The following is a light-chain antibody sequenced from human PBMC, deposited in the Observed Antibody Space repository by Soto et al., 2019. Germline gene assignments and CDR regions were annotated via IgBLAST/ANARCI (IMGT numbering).Light chain of an antibody. CDR2: GAS. CDR1: QSVSSSY. V-gene: IGKV3-20*01. Sequence: EIVLTQSPGTLSLSPGERATLSCRASQSVSSSYLAWYQQKPGQAPRLLIYGASSRATGIPDRFSGSGSRTDFTLTISRLEPEDFAVYYCQHYGSSLRTFGQGTKVEIK. J-gene: IGKJ1*01. CDR3: QHYGSSLRT.